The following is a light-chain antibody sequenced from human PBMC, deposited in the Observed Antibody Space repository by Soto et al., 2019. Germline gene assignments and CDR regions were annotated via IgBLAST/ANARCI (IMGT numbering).Light chain of an antibody. Sequence: DIVMTQSPDSLAVSLGERANINCKSSQSILYSSNNKNYLAWYQQKPGQPPKLLIYLTSTRESGVPVRFTGSGSGTDFTLTISSLQAEDVAVYYCQQYYTTPLTFGGGTKVEIK. CDR2: LTS. J-gene: IGKJ4*01. CDR1: QSILYSSNNKNY. V-gene: IGKV4-1*01. CDR3: QQYYTTPLT.